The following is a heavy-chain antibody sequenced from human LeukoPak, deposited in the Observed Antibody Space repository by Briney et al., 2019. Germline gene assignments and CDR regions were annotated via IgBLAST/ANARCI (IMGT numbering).Heavy chain of an antibody. V-gene: IGHV1-2*02. CDR3: ARGKGYYDSSGYYSY. CDR2: INPNSGGT. Sequence: ASVKVSCKASGYTFTGYYMHWVRQAPGQGLEWMGWINPNSGGTNYAQKFQGRVTMTRDTSISTAYMELSRLRSDDTAVYYCARGKGYYDSSGYYSYWGQGTLVTVSS. J-gene: IGHJ4*02. D-gene: IGHD3-22*01. CDR1: GYTFTGYY.